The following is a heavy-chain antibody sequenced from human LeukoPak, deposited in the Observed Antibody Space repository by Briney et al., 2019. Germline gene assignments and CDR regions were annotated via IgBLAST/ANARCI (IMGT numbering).Heavy chain of an antibody. CDR2: ISAYNGNT. V-gene: IGHV1-18*01. J-gene: IGHJ4*02. D-gene: IGHD3-9*01. CDR3: ARAQGYYDILTGYYRFDY. Sequence: ASVKVSCKASGYTFTSYGISWVRQAPGQGLEWMGWISAYNGNTNYAQKLQGRVTMTTDTSTSTAYMELRSLRSDDTAVYYCARAQGYYDILTGYYRFDYWGQGTLVTVSS. CDR1: GYTFTSYG.